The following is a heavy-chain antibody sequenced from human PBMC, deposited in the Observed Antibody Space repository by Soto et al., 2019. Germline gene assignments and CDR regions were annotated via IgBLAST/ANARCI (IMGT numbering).Heavy chain of an antibody. V-gene: IGHV1-69*12. CDR1: GGTFSTYA. J-gene: IGHJ4*02. Sequence: QVQLVQSGAEVKKPESSVKVSCKAPGGTFSTYAISWVPQAPGQGREWMGGIIPMFGTAIYAQRFQDRVTITADESTNTVYMELSSLRSEDTAVYFCASGIQLWLRRINTGYSGWGQGTLVTVSS. D-gene: IGHD5-18*01. CDR2: IIPMFGTA. CDR3: ASGIQLWLRRINTGYSG.